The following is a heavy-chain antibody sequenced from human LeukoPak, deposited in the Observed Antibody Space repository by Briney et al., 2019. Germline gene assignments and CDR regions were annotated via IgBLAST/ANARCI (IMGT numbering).Heavy chain of an antibody. J-gene: IGHJ3*02. CDR3: ARGDVPHQDAFDI. CDR2: TYYRGTT. CDR1: SGSPSSYY. Sequence: SETLSLTCTVYSGSPSSYYWSWLRQPPGKGLEWIGYTYYRGTTKYNPSLQSRVTISGDTSKNQFSLKLSSVTAADTAVYYCARGDVPHQDAFDIWGQGTMVTVSS. D-gene: IGHD3-10*02. V-gene: IGHV4-59*12.